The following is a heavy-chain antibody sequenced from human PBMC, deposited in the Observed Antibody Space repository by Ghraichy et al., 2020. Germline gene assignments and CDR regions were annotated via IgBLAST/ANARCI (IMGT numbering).Heavy chain of an antibody. CDR1: GFTFSRYW. D-gene: IGHD3-9*01. CDR2: IKQDGSEK. Sequence: GVLRLSCVASGFTFSRYWMSWVRQAPGKGLEWVANIKQDGSEKHYVDSVKGRFTISRDNARNSQYLQMNNLRAEDTAVYYCARDTYYDVLPGYYMDDYWGQGTLVTVSS. V-gene: IGHV3-7*04. CDR3: ARDTYYDVLPGYYMDDY. J-gene: IGHJ4*02.